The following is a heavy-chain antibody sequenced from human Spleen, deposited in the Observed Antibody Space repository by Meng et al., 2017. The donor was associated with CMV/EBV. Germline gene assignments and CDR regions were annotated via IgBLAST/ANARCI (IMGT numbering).Heavy chain of an antibody. J-gene: IGHJ4*02. Sequence: AAAGLAYGTEVEHWVRQNPDRGVKSVAVMSNGRSNKNSATSVRRRFTISRNNSKNTLYLQMSRLRTKDTAVYSCAKDQSGYYFDHWGRGALVTVSS. CDR3: AKDQSGYYFDH. CDR2: MSNGRSNK. CDR1: GLAYGTEV. V-gene: IGHV3-30*04. D-gene: IGHD3-22*01.